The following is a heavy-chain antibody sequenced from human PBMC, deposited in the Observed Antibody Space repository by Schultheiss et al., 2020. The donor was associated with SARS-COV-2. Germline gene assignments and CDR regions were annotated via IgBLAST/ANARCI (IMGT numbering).Heavy chain of an antibody. CDR2: IYYSGST. J-gene: IGHJ6*02. CDR3: AGRLRARYYYYGMDV. Sequence: SQTLSLTCAVYGGSFSGYYWSWIRQPPGKGLEWIGYIYYSGSTNYNPSLKSRVTISVDTSKNQFSLKLSSVTAADTAVYYCAGRLRARYYYYGMDVWGQGTTVTVSS. D-gene: IGHD2-21*02. CDR1: GGSFSGYY. V-gene: IGHV4-59*01.